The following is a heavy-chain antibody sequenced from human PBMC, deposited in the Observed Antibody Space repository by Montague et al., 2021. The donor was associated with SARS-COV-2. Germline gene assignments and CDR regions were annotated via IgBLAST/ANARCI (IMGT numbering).Heavy chain of an antibody. CDR1: GGSVSDYY. Sequence: SETLSLTCAVYGGSVSDYYWSWIRQPPGKGLEWIGEINHSGSTNYNPSLKSRVTTSVDTSKNQLSLKLTSATAADTAVYYCARGPRITMIVVVITDIWFDPWGQGTLVTVSS. V-gene: IGHV4-34*01. CDR3: ARGPRITMIVVVITDIWFDP. CDR2: INHSGST. J-gene: IGHJ5*02. D-gene: IGHD3-22*01.